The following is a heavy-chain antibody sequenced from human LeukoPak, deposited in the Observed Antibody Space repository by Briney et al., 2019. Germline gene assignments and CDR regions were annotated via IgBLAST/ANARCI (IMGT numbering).Heavy chain of an antibody. CDR3: ARWGSGTSPFDD. CDR2: IYYSGST. D-gene: IGHD3-16*01. Sequence: SETLSLTCTVSGGSISSSSYYWGWIRQTPGKGLEWIGSIYYSGSTYYNPSLKSRVTISVDTSKNQFSLKLSSVTAADTAVYFCARWGSGTSPFDDWGQGTLVTVSS. V-gene: IGHV4-39*07. CDR1: GGSISSSSYY. J-gene: IGHJ4*02.